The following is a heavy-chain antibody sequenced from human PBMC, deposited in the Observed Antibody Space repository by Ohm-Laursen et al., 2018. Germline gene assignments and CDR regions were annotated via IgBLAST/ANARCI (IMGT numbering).Heavy chain of an antibody. D-gene: IGHD5-18*01. V-gene: IGHV4-4*07. J-gene: IGHJ4*02. CDR2: IYTSGST. CDR1: GGSISSYY. CDR3: ARLDLGTGYLFDY. Sequence: GTLSLTCAVSGGSISSYYWSWIRQPPGKGLEWIGRIYTSGSTNYNPSLKSRVTMSVDTSKNQFSLKLSSVTAADTAVYYCARLDLGTGYLFDYWGQGTLVTVSS.